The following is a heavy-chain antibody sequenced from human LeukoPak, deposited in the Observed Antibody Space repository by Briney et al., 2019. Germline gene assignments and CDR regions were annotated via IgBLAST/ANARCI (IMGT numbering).Heavy chain of an antibody. D-gene: IGHD2-21*01. J-gene: IGHJ4*02. CDR2: ISYDGIKK. V-gene: IGHV3-30*18. CDR3: AKASNVVPTPTFDY. CDR1: GFTFSSYG. Sequence: GGSLRLSCAASGFTFSSYGMHWVRQAPGKGLEWVAAISYDGIKKYYPDSVKGRFTISRDNSKNTLYLQMNSLRAEDTAVYYCAKASNVVPTPTFDYGGEGTLVTVPS.